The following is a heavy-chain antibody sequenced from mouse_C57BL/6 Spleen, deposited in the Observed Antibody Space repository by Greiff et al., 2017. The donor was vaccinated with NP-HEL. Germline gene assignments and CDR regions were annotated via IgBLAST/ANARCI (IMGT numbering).Heavy chain of an antibody. CDR3: ALGRGGYYAMDD. CDR2: INPSSGYT. Sequence: VQLQQSGAELARPGASVKMSCKASGYTFTSYTMHWVKQRPGQGLEWIGYINPSSGYTKYNQKFKDKATLTADKSSSTAYMQLSSLTSEDSAVYYCALGRGGYYAMDDWGQGTSVTVSS. D-gene: IGHD4-1*01. V-gene: IGHV1-4*01. CDR1: GYTFTSYT. J-gene: IGHJ4*01.